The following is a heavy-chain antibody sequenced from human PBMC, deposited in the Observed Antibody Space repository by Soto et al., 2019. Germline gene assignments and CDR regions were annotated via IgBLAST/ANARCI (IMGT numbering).Heavy chain of an antibody. V-gene: IGHV3-30*03. J-gene: IGHJ3*02. CDR2: ISYDGSIK. CDR1: GFTFSSSG. CDR3: AREANAAGGIGAFDI. Sequence: GGSLRLSCAASGFTFSSSGMHWVRQAPGKGLEWVAVISYDGSIKYYADSVRGRFTISRDNSKNTVYLQMNSLRAEDTAMFFCAREANAAGGIGAFDIWGQGTLVTVSS. D-gene: IGHD6-13*01.